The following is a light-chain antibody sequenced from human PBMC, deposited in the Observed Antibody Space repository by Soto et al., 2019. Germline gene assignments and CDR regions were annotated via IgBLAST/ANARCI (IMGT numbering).Light chain of an antibody. CDR2: WAS. CDR3: QQYYSTPQT. V-gene: IGKV4-1*01. Sequence: DIVMTQSPDSLAVSLGERATINCKSSQSVLYSSNNKNYLAWYQQKPGQPPKLLIYWASTRESGVPDRFSGSWSGTDFTLTISSLQAEDVAVYYCQQYYSTPQTFCQGTKVEIK. J-gene: IGKJ1*01. CDR1: QSVLYSSNNKNY.